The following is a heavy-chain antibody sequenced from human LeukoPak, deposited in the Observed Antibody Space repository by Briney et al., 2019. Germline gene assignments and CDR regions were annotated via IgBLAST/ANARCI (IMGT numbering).Heavy chain of an antibody. V-gene: IGHV3-21*01. CDR1: GFTFSTYS. D-gene: IGHD2-2*01. J-gene: IGHJ4*02. CDR3: ARCTATSSTSCYAVDY. Sequence: GGSLRLSCAASGFTFSTYSMNWVHQAPGKGLEWVSSISSSSSYIYYADSVKGRFTISRDNAKNSLYLQMNSLRDEDTAVYYCARCTATSSTSCYAVDYWGQGTLVTVSS. CDR2: ISSSSSYI.